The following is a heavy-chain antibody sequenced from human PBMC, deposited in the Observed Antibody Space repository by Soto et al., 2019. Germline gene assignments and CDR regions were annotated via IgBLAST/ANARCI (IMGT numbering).Heavy chain of an antibody. CDR1: GGSISSGGYY. Sequence: QVQLQESGPGLVKPSQTLSLTCTVSGGSISSGGYYWSWIRQHPGKGLEWIGYIYYSGSTYYNPSLKSRVTISVDTSKNQFSLKLSSVPAADTAVYYCARGEWLGERRFDPWGQGTLVTVSS. V-gene: IGHV4-31*03. J-gene: IGHJ5*02. D-gene: IGHD3-16*01. CDR3: ARGEWLGERRFDP. CDR2: IYYSGST.